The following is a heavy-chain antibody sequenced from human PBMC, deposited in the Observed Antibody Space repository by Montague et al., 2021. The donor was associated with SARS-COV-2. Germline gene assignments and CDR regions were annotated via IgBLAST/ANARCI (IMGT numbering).Heavy chain of an antibody. V-gene: IGHV4-39*01. CDR1: GDSITNTRYF. CDR3: AVEVMYFFDN. Sequence: SETLSLTCNVSGDSITNTRYFWGWIRQPPGKALEWIGSIYHNGKTYYNPALERRAMMSIDTSKNQFSLRLSSVIASDTAVYYCAVEVMYFFDNWGQGVLVSVSS. J-gene: IGHJ4*02. D-gene: IGHD3-16*01. CDR2: IYHNGKT.